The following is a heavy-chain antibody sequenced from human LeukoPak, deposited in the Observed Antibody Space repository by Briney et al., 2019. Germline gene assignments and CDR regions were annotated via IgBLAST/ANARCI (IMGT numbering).Heavy chain of an antibody. V-gene: IGHV4-61*02. CDR2: IYTSGST. CDR1: GGSISSGSYY. Sequence: PSETLSLTCTVSGGSISSGSYYWSWIRQPAGKGLEWIGRIYTSGSTNYNPSLKSRVTISVDTSKNQFSLKLSSVTAADTAVYYCARDRYSYGPNWFDPWGQGTLVTVSS. D-gene: IGHD5-18*01. J-gene: IGHJ5*02. CDR3: ARDRYSYGPNWFDP.